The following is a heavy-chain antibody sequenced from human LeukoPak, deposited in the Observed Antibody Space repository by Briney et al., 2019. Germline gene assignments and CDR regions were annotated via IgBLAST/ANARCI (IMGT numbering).Heavy chain of an antibody. Sequence: GEPLRISCKGSGYTFTSYWITWVRQMPGKGLEWMGRIDPSDSYTNYSPSFQGHVTISAYKSIRTAYLQWSSLKASDTAMYYCARGYSGYDAVDYWGQGTLVTVSS. J-gene: IGHJ4*02. D-gene: IGHD5-12*01. CDR1: GYTFTSYW. CDR2: IDPSDSYT. CDR3: ARGYSGYDAVDY. V-gene: IGHV5-10-1*01.